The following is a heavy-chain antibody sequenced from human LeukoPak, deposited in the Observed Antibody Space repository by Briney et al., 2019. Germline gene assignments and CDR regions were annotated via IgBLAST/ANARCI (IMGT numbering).Heavy chain of an antibody. CDR2: INVNGGAM. CDR1: GFSFKDYY. Sequence: PGGSLRLTCAASGFSFKDYYFSWIRQAPGKGLEWVSFINVNGGAMYYADFVKGRFTISRDNAKSSLYLEMNSLRVEDTAVYYCARGPRILAAGSYYFDYWGQGSLVTVSS. D-gene: IGHD6-13*01. CDR3: ARGPRILAAGSYYFDY. J-gene: IGHJ4*02. V-gene: IGHV3-11*01.